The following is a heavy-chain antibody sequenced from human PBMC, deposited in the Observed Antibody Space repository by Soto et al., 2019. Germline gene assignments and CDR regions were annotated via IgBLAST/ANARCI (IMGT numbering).Heavy chain of an antibody. CDR1: RGTFSSYS. J-gene: IGHJ2*01. CDR2: IIPIFGTA. V-gene: IGHV1-69*13. D-gene: IGHD3-16*01. CDR3: ARPFQSWPGGWYFDL. Sequence: ASVKVSCKASRGTFSSYSMNWVRQAPEQGLEWMGGIIPIFGTANYAQKFQGRVTLTADESTSTAHMELSRLRNEETAVYYCARPFQSWPGGWYFDLWGRGTLVTVSS.